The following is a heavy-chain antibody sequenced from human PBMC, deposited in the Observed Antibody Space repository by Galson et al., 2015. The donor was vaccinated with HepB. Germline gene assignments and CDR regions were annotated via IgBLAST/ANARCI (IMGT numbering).Heavy chain of an antibody. Sequence: SLRLSCAASGFTFSSYWMSWVRQAPGKGLEWVANIKQDGSEKYYVDSVKGRFTISRDNAKNSLYLQMNSLRAEDTAVYYCAREGDILTGYLREDPRIGMDVWGQGTTVTVSS. V-gene: IGHV3-7*03. CDR1: GFTFSSYW. CDR3: AREGDILTGYLREDPRIGMDV. J-gene: IGHJ6*02. CDR2: IKQDGSEK. D-gene: IGHD3-9*01.